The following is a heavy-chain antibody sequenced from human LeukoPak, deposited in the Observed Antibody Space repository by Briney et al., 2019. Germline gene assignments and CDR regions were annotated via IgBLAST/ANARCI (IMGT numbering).Heavy chain of an antibody. CDR3: GRGSPFDY. CDR2: ISYDGSNK. CDR1: GFTFSSYA. D-gene: IGHD2-15*01. J-gene: IGHJ4*02. Sequence: GGSLRLSCAASGFTFSSYAMHWVRQAPGKGLEWVAVISYDGSNKYYADSVKGRFTISRDNAKNSLYLQMNSLRAEDTAVYYCGRGSPFDYWGQGTLVTVSS. V-gene: IGHV3-30-3*01.